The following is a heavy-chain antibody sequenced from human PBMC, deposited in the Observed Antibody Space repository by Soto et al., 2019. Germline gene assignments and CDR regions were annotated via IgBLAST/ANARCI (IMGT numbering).Heavy chain of an antibody. CDR2: INAGNGNT. Sequence: QVQLVQSGAEVKKPGASVKVSCKASGYTFTSYAMHWVRQAPGQRLEWMGWINAGNGNTKYSQKFQGRVTITRDTSASTAYMELSSLRSEDTAVYYCARDDVYYYYYGIDVWGQGTTVTVSS. CDR3: ARDDVYYYYYGIDV. V-gene: IGHV1-3*01. CDR1: GYTFTSYA. J-gene: IGHJ6*02.